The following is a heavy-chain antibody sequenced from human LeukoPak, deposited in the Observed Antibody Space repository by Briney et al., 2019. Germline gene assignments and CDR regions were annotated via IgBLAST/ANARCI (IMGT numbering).Heavy chain of an antibody. J-gene: IGHJ5*02. Sequence: SETLSLACTVSGYFISRGYYWGWIRQPPGKGLEWIGSIYYSGSTYYNPSLKSRVTISVDTSKNQFSLKLSSVTAADTAIYYCARADMTSTWWFDPWGRGTLVTVSS. D-gene: IGHD2-21*02. V-gene: IGHV4-38-2*02. CDR1: GYFISRGYY. CDR3: ARADMTSTWWFDP. CDR2: IYYSGST.